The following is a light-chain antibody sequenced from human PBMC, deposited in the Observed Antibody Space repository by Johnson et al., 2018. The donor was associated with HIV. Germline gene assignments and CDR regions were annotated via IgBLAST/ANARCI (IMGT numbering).Light chain of an antibody. Sequence: QSVLTQPPSVSAAPGQKVTISCSGSSSNIGNNSVSWYQQVPGTAPKLLIYDNDKRPSGIPDRFSGSKSGTSATLGITGLQTGDEADYYCGTWDSSLSGVFGTGTKVTVL. CDR1: SSNIGNNS. CDR2: DND. J-gene: IGLJ1*01. V-gene: IGLV1-51*01. CDR3: GTWDSSLSGV.